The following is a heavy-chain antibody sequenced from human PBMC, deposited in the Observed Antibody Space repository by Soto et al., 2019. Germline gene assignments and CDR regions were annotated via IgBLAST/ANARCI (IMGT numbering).Heavy chain of an antibody. Sequence: ASVKVSCKASGYTFTGYYMHWVRQAPGQGLEWMGWINPNSGGTNYAQKFQGWVTMTRDTSISTAYMELSRLRSDDTAVYYCARAHTVGYCSGGSCYFDYWGQGTLVTVSS. CDR2: INPNSGGT. J-gene: IGHJ4*02. CDR1: GYTFTGYY. V-gene: IGHV1-2*04. CDR3: ARAHTVGYCSGGSCYFDY. D-gene: IGHD2-15*01.